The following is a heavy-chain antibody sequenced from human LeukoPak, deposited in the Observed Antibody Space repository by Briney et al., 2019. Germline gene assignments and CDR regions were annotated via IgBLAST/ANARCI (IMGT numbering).Heavy chain of an antibody. Sequence: QPGGSLRLSCAASGFTFSSYAMSWVRQAPGKGLEWVSAISGSGGTTYFADSVKGRFTISRDNSKNTMYLQMNSLRAEDTAIYYCAKSLYSGWYDAFDIWGQGTMVTVSS. D-gene: IGHD6-19*01. V-gene: IGHV3-23*01. CDR1: GFTFSSYA. CDR3: AKSLYSGWYDAFDI. CDR2: ISGSGGTT. J-gene: IGHJ3*02.